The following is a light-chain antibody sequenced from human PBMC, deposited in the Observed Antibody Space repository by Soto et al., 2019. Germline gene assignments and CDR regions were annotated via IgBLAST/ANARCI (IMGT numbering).Light chain of an antibody. J-gene: IGKJ5*01. CDR1: QSVSSY. Sequence: EIVLTQSPATLSLSPGERATLSCRASQSVSSYLAWYQQKPGQAPRLLIYDASNRATGIPARFSSSGSGTDFTLTISSLEPEDFAVYYCQQRSNWPPTFGQGTRLEI. CDR2: DAS. CDR3: QQRSNWPPT. V-gene: IGKV3-11*01.